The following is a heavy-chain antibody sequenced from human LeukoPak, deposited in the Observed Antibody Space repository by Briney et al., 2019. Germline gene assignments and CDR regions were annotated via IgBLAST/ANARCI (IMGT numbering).Heavy chain of an antibody. D-gene: IGHD3-10*01. J-gene: IGHJ5*02. V-gene: IGHV4-59*08. CDR3: ATSGSGSYYNWFNP. CDR2: IYYSGST. CDR1: GGSISTYY. Sequence: PSETLSLTCTVSGGSISTYYWNWIRQPPGKGLEWIGYIYYSGSTKYNPSLKSRVTISVDTSKNQFSLKLSSVTAADTAVYYCATSGSGSYYNWFNPWGQGTLVIVSS.